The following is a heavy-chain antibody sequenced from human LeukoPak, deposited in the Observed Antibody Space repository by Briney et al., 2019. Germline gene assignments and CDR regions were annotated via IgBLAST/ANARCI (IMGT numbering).Heavy chain of an antibody. CDR1: GFTFSSYA. J-gene: IGHJ4*02. Sequence: QAGGSLRLSCAASGFTFSSYAMSWVRQAPGKGLEWVSVIGGSDGRTYYADSVKGRSTVSRDNSKNTVYLQLNNLRAEDTAVYYCAKQGYTTSWLYFDYWGQGTLVTVSS. V-gene: IGHV3-23*01. CDR2: IGGSDGRT. CDR3: AKQGYTTSWLYFDY. D-gene: IGHD6-13*01.